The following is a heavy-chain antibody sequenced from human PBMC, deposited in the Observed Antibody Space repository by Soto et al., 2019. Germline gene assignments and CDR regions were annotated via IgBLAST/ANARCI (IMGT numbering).Heavy chain of an antibody. V-gene: IGHV3-30*18. Sequence: QVQLVESGGGVVQPGRSLRLSCAASGFTFSSYGMHWVRQAPGKGLEGVAVISYDGSNKYYADSVKGRFTISRDNSKNTRYLQMNSLRAEDTAVYYCAKEGMITFGGVIVTPFDYWGQGTLVTVSS. J-gene: IGHJ4*02. D-gene: IGHD3-16*02. CDR3: AKEGMITFGGVIVTPFDY. CDR2: ISYDGSNK. CDR1: GFTFSSYG.